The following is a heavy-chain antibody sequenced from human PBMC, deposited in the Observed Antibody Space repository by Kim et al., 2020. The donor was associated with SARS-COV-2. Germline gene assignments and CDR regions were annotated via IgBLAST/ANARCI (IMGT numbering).Heavy chain of an antibody. CDR3: ARFKRIVGATTFDY. Sequence: GGSLRLSCAASGFTFSSYSMNWVRQAPGKGLEWVSSISSSSSYIYYADSVKGRFTISRDNAKNSLYLQMNSLRAEDTAVYYCARFKRIVGATTFDYWGQGTLVTVSS. CDR2: ISSSSSYI. D-gene: IGHD1-26*01. J-gene: IGHJ4*02. CDR1: GFTFSSYS. V-gene: IGHV3-21*01.